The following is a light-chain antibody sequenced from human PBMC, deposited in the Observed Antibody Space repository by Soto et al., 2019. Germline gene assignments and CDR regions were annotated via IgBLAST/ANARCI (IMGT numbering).Light chain of an antibody. Sequence: QSVLTQPLSASGTPGQRITISCSGSSSNIGPNYVYWYQQLPGTAPKLLIFSNNQRPSGVPDRSSGSKSGTSASLAISGLRSEDEAEYYCAAWDDSLRAVVFGGGTKLTVL. CDR2: SNN. CDR1: SSNIGPNY. J-gene: IGLJ2*01. CDR3: AAWDDSLRAVV. V-gene: IGLV1-47*02.